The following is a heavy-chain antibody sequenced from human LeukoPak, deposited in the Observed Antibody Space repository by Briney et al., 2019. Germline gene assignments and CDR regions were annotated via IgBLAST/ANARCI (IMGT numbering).Heavy chain of an antibody. CDR3: ARETRGYDILTGKYHRGYYSYYMDV. D-gene: IGHD3-9*01. V-gene: IGHV3-7*01. CDR2: IKQDGGDK. J-gene: IGHJ6*03. CDR1: GFTFSTYW. Sequence: GGSLRLSRAASGFTFSTYWMSWVRQAPGKGLEWVANIKQDGGDKYYVDSVKGRFTISRDNAKNSLYLQMNSLRSEDTAVYYCARETRGYDILTGKYHRGYYSYYMDVWGKGTTVIVSS.